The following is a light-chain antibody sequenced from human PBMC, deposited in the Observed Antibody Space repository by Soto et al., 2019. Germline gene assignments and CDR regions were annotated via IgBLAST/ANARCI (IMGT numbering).Light chain of an antibody. CDR3: QQYHKWPPYT. CDR2: DTS. CDR1: QSINNN. Sequence: EIVMTQSPATLSVSPGERATLSCRASQSINNNLAWYQQKLGRAPRLLIYDTSNRATGVPARFSGSGSGTEFTLTISSLQSEDFAVYYCQQYHKWPPYTLGQGTKLEIK. J-gene: IGKJ2*01. V-gene: IGKV3-15*01.